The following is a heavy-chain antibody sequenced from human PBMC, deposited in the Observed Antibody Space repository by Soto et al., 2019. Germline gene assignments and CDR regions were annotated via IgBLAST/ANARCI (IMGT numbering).Heavy chain of an antibody. D-gene: IGHD3-3*01. CDR2: INAGNGNT. CDR3: ASSATLRFLEWLRAAFDI. Sequence: RASVKVSCKASGYTFTSYAMHWLRQAPGQRLEWMGWINAGNGNTKYSQKFQGRVTITRDTSASTAYMELSSLRSEDTAVYYCASSATLRFLEWLRAAFDIWGQGTMVTVSS. CDR1: GYTFTSYA. J-gene: IGHJ3*02. V-gene: IGHV1-3*01.